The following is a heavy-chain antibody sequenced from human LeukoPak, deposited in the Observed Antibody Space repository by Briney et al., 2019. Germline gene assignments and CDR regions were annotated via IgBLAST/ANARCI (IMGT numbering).Heavy chain of an antibody. Sequence: GRSLRLSCAASGFTFSSYAMHWVRQAPGKGLEWVALISYDGSNKYYGDSVKGRFTISRDNSKNTLYLQMNTLRAEDTAVYYCAKDGGYCSKAVCPDYSGPWGQGTLVTVSS. CDR2: ISYDGSNK. J-gene: IGHJ5*02. CDR1: GFTFSSYA. CDR3: AKDGGYCSKAVCPDYSGP. V-gene: IGHV3-30*18. D-gene: IGHD2-2*01.